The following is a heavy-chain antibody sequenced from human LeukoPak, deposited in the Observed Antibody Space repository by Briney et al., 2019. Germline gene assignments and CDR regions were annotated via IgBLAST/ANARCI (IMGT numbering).Heavy chain of an antibody. J-gene: IGHJ4*02. CDR2: ISGSGGST. CDR1: GFTLSSYA. V-gene: IGHV3-23*01. D-gene: IGHD5-12*01. Sequence: GGSLRLSCAASGFTLSSYAMSWVRQALGKGLEWVSAISGSGGSTYYADSVKGRFTISRDNSKNTLYLQMNSLRAEDTAVYYCAKARYRGYDAHYFDYWGQGTLVTVSS. CDR3: AKARYRGYDAHYFDY.